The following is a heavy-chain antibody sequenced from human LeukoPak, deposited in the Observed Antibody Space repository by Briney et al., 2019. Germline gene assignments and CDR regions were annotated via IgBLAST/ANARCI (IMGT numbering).Heavy chain of an antibody. CDR3: ARDYNNWYFDL. V-gene: IGHV4-4*07. CDR2: IYPSGSA. Sequence: SETLSLTCDVSGDSISSYYWSWIRQPAGKGLEWLGRIYPSGSANYNPSLKSRGTLSVDTSKNQFSLRLSSVTAADTAVYFCARDYNNWYFDLWGRGTLVTVSS. CDR1: GDSISSYY. D-gene: IGHD5-24*01. J-gene: IGHJ2*01.